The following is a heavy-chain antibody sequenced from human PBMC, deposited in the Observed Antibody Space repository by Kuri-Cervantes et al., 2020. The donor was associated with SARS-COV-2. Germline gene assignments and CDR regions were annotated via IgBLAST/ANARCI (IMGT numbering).Heavy chain of an antibody. D-gene: IGHD2-15*01. CDR2: IYYSGST. Sequence: ESLKISCTVSGGSISSYYWSWIRQPPGKGLEWIGYIYYSGSTNYNPSLKSRVTISVDTSKNQFSLKLSSVTAADTAVYYCARGDCSGGSCYFDYWGQGTLVTVSS. CDR1: GGSISSYY. CDR3: ARGDCSGGSCYFDY. V-gene: IGHV4-59*01. J-gene: IGHJ4*02.